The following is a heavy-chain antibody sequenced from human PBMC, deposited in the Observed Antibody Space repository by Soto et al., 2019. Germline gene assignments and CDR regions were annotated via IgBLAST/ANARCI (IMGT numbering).Heavy chain of an antibody. Sequence: ALTISFAASEFKFGKYARSWDHQAPGKGLEWVSTISGSGGSTCFADSVKGRFTISGDNSKNTLYLQMNSLRAEDTAVYYCARDVAQKISSSLPWGGWFDPWGQGTLVTGSS. CDR2: ISGSGGST. CDR3: ARDVAQKISSSLPWGGWFDP. D-gene: IGHD6-6*01. V-gene: IGHV3-23*01. J-gene: IGHJ5*02. CDR1: EFKFGKYA.